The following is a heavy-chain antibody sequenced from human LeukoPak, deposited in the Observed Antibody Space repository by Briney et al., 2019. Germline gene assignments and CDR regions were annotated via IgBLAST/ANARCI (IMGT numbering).Heavy chain of an antibody. J-gene: IGHJ6*03. CDR1: GYTFTSYD. CDR3: ARANDYYGSGSLTESYYYYMDV. Sequence: ASVKVSCKASGYTFTSYDINWVRQATGQGLEWVGWMNPNSGNTDYAQKFQGRVTMTRNTSISTAYMELSSLRSEDTAVYYCARANDYYGSGSLTESYYYYMDVWGKGTTVTVSS. D-gene: IGHD3-10*01. CDR2: MNPNSGNT. V-gene: IGHV1-8*01.